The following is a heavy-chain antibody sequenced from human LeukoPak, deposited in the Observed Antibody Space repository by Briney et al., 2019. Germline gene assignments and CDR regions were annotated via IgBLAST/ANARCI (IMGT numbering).Heavy chain of an antibody. CDR1: GFTFSSYG. Sequence: PGGSLRLSCAASGFTFSSYGMHWVRQAPGKGLEWVAVISHDGSNKYYADSVKGRFTISRDNSKNTLYLQMNSLRAEDTAVYYCAKDSEIAAAGSYWYFDLWGRGTLVTVSS. J-gene: IGHJ2*01. CDR2: ISHDGSNK. D-gene: IGHD6-13*01. V-gene: IGHV3-30*18. CDR3: AKDSEIAAAGSYWYFDL.